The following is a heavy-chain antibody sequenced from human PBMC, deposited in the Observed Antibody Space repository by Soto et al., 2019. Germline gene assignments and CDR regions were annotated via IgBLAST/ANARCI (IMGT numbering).Heavy chain of an antibody. CDR2: IYYDGSIK. J-gene: IGHJ2*01. CDR1: GFTFSTYG. Sequence: QVQLVESGGGVVQPGKSLRLSCAASGFTFSTYGMNWVRQAPGKGLEWVAVIYYDGSIKYYADAVKGRFTISRDNSKNTLYLEMNTLRADDTAMYYCARGTPYSSSWHWYFDLWGRGTLVTISS. CDR3: ARGTPYSSSWHWYFDL. V-gene: IGHV3-33*01. D-gene: IGHD6-19*01.